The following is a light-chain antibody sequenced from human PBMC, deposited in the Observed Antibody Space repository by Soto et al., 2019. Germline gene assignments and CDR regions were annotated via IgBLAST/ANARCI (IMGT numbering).Light chain of an antibody. V-gene: IGKV1-39*01. Sequence: DIQMTQSPSSLSASVGDRVTITCRASQSISSYLNWYLQKPGKAPQLLIYAASSLQSGVPSRYRGSGFGTDFTLNIRSLQPEDFATYFCQQTYSTPYTFGQGNKVEIQ. CDR1: QSISSY. CDR3: QQTYSTPYT. J-gene: IGKJ2*01. CDR2: AAS.